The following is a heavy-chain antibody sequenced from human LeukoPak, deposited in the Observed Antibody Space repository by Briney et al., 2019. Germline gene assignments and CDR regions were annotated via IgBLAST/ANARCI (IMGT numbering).Heavy chain of an antibody. CDR3: TGLIAARPPYYYGMDV. D-gene: IGHD6-6*01. CDR1: GFTFSGSA. Sequence: GGSLRLSCAASGFTFSGSAMHWVRQASGKGLEWVGRIRSKANSYATAYAASVKGRFTISRDDSKNTAYLQMNSLKTEDTAVYYCTGLIAARPPYYYGMDVWGQGTTVTVSS. J-gene: IGHJ6*02. CDR2: IRSKANSYAT. V-gene: IGHV3-73*01.